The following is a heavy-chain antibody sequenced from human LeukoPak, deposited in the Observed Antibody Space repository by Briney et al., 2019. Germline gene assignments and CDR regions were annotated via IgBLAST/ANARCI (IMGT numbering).Heavy chain of an antibody. V-gene: IGHV1-2*02. D-gene: IGHD3-3*01. CDR1: GYNFNIYF. Sequence: GASVKVSCKASGYNFNIYFVHWVRQAPGQGLEWMGWINPDSGDTHSAQKFQGRVTVTSDTSIRTAYMELSRLRSDDTAVYYCARGHSGFGVLNPVDYWGQGTLVTVSS. J-gene: IGHJ4*02. CDR2: INPDSGDT. CDR3: ARGHSGFGVLNPVDY.